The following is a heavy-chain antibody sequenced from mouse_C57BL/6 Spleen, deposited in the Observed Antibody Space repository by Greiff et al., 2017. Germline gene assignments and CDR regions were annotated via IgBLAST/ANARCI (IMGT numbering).Heavy chain of an antibody. Sequence: VQGVESGPGLVQPSQSLSITCTVSGFSLTSYGVHWVRQSPGKGLEWLGVIWSGGSTDYNAAFISRLSISKDNSKSQVFFKMNSLQADDTAIYYCARNTGPTHWYFDVWGTGTTVTVSS. D-gene: IGHD1-1*01. CDR2: IWSGGST. J-gene: IGHJ1*03. CDR3: ARNTGPTHWYFDV. V-gene: IGHV2-2*01. CDR1: GFSLTSYG.